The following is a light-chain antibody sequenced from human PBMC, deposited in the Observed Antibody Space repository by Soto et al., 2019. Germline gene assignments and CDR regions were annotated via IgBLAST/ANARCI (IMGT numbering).Light chain of an antibody. CDR3: QQYGSSPWT. CDR1: QSVSSF. Sequence: EIVLTQSPATLSLSPGERVTLSCRASQSVSSFLAWYQQKPGQAPRLLIYDASNRATGIPARFSGSGSGPDFTLTISRLEPEDFAVYYCQQYGSSPWTFGQGTKVDI. J-gene: IGKJ1*01. V-gene: IGKV3-20*01. CDR2: DAS.